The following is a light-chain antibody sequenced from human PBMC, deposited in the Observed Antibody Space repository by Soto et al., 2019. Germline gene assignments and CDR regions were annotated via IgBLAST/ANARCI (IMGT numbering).Light chain of an antibody. CDR1: SSNIGAGYD. CDR2: GNS. V-gene: IGLV1-40*01. J-gene: IGLJ1*01. Sequence: QSALTQPPSVSGAPGQRVTISCTGSSSNIGAGYDVHWYQQLPGTAPKLLIYGNSNRPSGVPDRFSGSKSGTSASLAITGLQAEDEADYYCQSSDSSLSGSVFGTGTKVTV. CDR3: QSSDSSLSGSV.